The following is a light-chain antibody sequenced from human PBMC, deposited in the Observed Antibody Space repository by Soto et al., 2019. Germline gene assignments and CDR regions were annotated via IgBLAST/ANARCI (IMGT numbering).Light chain of an antibody. V-gene: IGLV2-23*02. CDR2: EVS. CDR3: CSYAGGSTWV. Sequence: QSVLTQPASVSGSPGQSITISCTGTSSDVGTYNLVSWYQQHPGKAPKVMIYEVSKRPSGASNRLSGSKSGNTASLTISGLQAEDEADYYCCSYAGGSTWVFGGGTKVTVL. CDR1: SSDVGTYNL. J-gene: IGLJ3*02.